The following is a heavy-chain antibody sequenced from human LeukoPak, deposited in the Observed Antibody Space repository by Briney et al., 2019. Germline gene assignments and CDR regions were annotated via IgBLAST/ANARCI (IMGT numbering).Heavy chain of an antibody. Sequence: ASVKVSCKASGGIFSTYPISWVWQAPGQGLEWMGGIIPIFGTANYAQTFQGRVTITADESTTTAHMELSSLRSEDTAVYYCARSSSTSIYYYAMDVWGQGTTVTVSS. D-gene: IGHD2-2*01. CDR3: ARSSSTSIYYYAMDV. J-gene: IGHJ6*02. V-gene: IGHV1-69*13. CDR2: IIPIFGTA. CDR1: GGIFSTYP.